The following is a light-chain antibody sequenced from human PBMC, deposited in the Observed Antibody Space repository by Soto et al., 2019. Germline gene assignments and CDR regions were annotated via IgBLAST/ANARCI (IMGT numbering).Light chain of an antibody. CDR2: ETS. J-gene: IGKJ1*01. CDR3: QQFGTSPLWT. Sequence: EIVLTQSPGTLSLSPGERATLSCRASQSVNSNYLAWYQQKPGQAPRLLMYETSTRATGIHDRFSGSGSGTDFTLTISRLEPEDFAVYFCQQFGTSPLWTFGQGTKVEMK. V-gene: IGKV3-20*01. CDR1: QSVNSNY.